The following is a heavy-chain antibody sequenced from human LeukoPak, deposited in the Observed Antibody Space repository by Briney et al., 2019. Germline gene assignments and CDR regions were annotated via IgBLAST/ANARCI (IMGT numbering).Heavy chain of an antibody. V-gene: IGHV4-34*01. D-gene: IGHD6-13*01. CDR3: ARAHRGVSKAGTKTIEQRAFDI. CDR1: GGSFSGYY. Sequence: SETRSLTCAVYGGSFSGYYWSWIRQPPGKGLEWIGAINHSGSTNYNPSLKSRVTISVDTSKNQFSLKLSSVTAADTAVYYCARAHRGVSKAGTKTIEQRAFDIWGQGTMVTVSS. CDR2: INHSGST. J-gene: IGHJ3*02.